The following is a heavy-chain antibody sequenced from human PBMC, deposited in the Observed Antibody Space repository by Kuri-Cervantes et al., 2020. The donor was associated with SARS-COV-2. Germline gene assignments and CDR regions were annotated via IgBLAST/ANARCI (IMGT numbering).Heavy chain of an antibody. Sequence: SETLSLTCAVYGGSFSGYYWSWIRQPPGKGLEWIGEINHSGSTNYNPSLKSRVTISVDTSKNQFSLKLSSVTAADTAVYYCARGSRKSYYYYYMDVWGKGTTVTVSS. CDR3: ARGSRKSYYYYYMDV. V-gene: IGHV4-34*01. CDR2: INHSGST. J-gene: IGHJ6*03. CDR1: GGSFSGYY.